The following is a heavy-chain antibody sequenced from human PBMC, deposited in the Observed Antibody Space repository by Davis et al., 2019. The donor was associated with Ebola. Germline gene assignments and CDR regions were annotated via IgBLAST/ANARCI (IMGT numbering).Heavy chain of an antibody. CDR2: IYYSGST. J-gene: IGHJ4*02. CDR1: GGSISSYY. V-gene: IGHV4-59*12. D-gene: IGHD6-19*01. CDR3: ARGRRWLTGYYFDY. Sequence: GSLRLSCTVSGGSISSYYCNWIRQPPGKGLEWIGYIYYSGSTNYNPSLKSRVTISVDTSKNQFSLKLSSVTAADTAVYYCARGRRWLTGYYFDYWGQGTLVTVSS.